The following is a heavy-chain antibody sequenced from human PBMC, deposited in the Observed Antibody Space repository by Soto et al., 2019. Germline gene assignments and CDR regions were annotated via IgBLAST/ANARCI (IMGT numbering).Heavy chain of an antibody. CDR1: GFTFSSYA. CDR3: ARDSIAYCGGDCSSTNWFDP. V-gene: IGHV3-30-3*01. J-gene: IGHJ5*02. D-gene: IGHD2-21*02. CDR2: ISYDGSNK. Sequence: GGSLRLSCAASGFTFSSYAMHWVRQAPGKGLEWVAVISYDGSNKYYADSVKGRFTISRDNSKNTLYLQMNSLRAEDTAVYYSARDSIAYCGGDCSSTNWFDPWGQGTLVTVSS.